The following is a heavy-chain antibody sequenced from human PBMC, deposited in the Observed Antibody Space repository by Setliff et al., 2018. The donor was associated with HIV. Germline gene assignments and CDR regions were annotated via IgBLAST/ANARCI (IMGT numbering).Heavy chain of an antibody. D-gene: IGHD3-22*01. CDR3: ARFYDSGASYSDDAFDI. V-gene: IGHV7-4-1*02. J-gene: IGHJ3*02. CDR1: GYAFASYG. Sequence: ASVKVSCKASGYAFASYGINWVRQAPGQGLEWMGWINTHSGNPTYAQAFTGRFVFSLDTSVSTAYLQISSLRAEDTAVYYCARFYDSGASYSDDAFDIWGQGTMVTVSS. CDR2: INTHSGNP.